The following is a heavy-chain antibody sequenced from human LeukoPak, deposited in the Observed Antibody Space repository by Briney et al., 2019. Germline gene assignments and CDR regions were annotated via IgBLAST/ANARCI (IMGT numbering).Heavy chain of an antibody. D-gene: IGHD5-12*01. Sequence: PGGSLRLSCAASGFTFSSYWMSWVRQAPGKGLEWVANIRQDGSDKYYVDSVKGRFTISRDNAKNSLYLQMNRLRAEDTAVYYCARGPRATPAYYFDYWGQGTLVTVSS. CDR2: IRQDGSDK. J-gene: IGHJ4*02. CDR3: ARGPRATPAYYFDY. V-gene: IGHV3-7*01. CDR1: GFTFSSYW.